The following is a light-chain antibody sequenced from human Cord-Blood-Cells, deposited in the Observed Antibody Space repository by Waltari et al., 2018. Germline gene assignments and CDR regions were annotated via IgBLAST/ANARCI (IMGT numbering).Light chain of an antibody. CDR1: QSVSSY. CDR3: QQRNNLIT. V-gene: IGKV3-11*01. Sequence: EIVLTQSPATLSLSTGERATLSCRASQSVSSYLAWYQQKPGQAPRLLIYDASNRATGIPARFSGSWSRTDFTLTISSLEPEHFAVYYCQQRNNLITFCQGTRLEIK. CDR2: DAS. J-gene: IGKJ5*01.